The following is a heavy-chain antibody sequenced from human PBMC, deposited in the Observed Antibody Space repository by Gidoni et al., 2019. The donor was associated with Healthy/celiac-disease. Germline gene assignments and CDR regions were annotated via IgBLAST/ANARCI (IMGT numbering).Heavy chain of an antibody. J-gene: IGHJ4*02. Sequence: QVQLQQWGAGLLKPSETLSLTCAVYGGSFSGYYWSWIRQPPGKGLEWIGEINHSGSTNYNPSLKSRVTISVDTSKNQFSLKLGSVTAADTAVYYCARGPPQMGLGYWGQGTLVTVSS. V-gene: IGHV4-34*01. CDR1: GGSFSGYY. CDR3: ARGPPQMGLGY. D-gene: IGHD1-26*01. CDR2: INHSGST.